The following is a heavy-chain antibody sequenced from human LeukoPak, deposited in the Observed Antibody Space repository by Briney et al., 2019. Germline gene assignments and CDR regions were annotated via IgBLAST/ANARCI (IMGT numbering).Heavy chain of an antibody. CDR1: GYTFTSYA. Sequence: ASVKVSCKASGYTFTSYAMHWVRQAPGQRLEWMGWINAGNGNTKYSQKFQGRVTITRDTSASTAYMELSSLRSEDTAVCYCARVRWKYSRDFGAFDIWGQGTMVTVSS. J-gene: IGHJ3*02. D-gene: IGHD6-6*01. CDR3: ARVRWKYSRDFGAFDI. V-gene: IGHV1-3*01. CDR2: INAGNGNT.